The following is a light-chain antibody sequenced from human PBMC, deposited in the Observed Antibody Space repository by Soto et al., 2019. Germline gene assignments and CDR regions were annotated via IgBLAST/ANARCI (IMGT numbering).Light chain of an antibody. CDR1: QGIGDT. Sequence: EIVMTQSPATLSVSPGERATLSCRASQGIGDTLAWYQHKPGQTPRLLIYQTSIRAAGIPARFSASGSGTDFTLTISDVQPEDFALYYCHQRQSWPRTFGQGTKVDIK. CDR2: QTS. CDR3: HQRQSWPRT. J-gene: IGKJ1*01. V-gene: IGKV3D-15*03.